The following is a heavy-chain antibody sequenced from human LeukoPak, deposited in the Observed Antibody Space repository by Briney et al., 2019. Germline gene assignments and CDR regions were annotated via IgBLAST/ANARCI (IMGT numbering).Heavy chain of an antibody. CDR1: GYTFTGYY. J-gene: IGHJ4*02. V-gene: IGHV1-2*04. CDR2: INPNSGGT. D-gene: IGHD3-10*01. CDR3: ARDQGRTYYYGSGSYF. Sequence: ASVKVSCKASGYTFTGYYMHWVRQAPGQGLEWMGWINPNSGGTNYAQKFQGWVTMTRDTSISTAYMELSRLRSDDTAVYYCARDQGRTYYYGSGSYFWGQGTLVTVSS.